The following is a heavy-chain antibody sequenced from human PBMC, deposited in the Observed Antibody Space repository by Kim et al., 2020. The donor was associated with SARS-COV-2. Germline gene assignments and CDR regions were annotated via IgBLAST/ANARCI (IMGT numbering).Heavy chain of an antibody. V-gene: IGHV4-39*07. J-gene: IGHJ4*02. CDR3: ANSDYGDYVGGFDY. CDR1: GGSISSSSYY. Sequence: SETLSLTCTVSGGSISSSSYYWGWIRQPPGKGLEWIGSIYYSGSTYYNPSLKSRVTVSVDTSKNQFSLKLSSVTAADTAVYYCANSDYGDYVGGFDYWGQVTLVTVSS. CDR2: IYYSGST. D-gene: IGHD4-17*01.